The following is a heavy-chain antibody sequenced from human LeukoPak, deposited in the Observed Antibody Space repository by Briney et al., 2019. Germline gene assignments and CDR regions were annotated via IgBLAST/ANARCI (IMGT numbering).Heavy chain of an antibody. J-gene: IGHJ4*02. D-gene: IGHD4-23*01. V-gene: IGHV3-21*04. CDR2: ISSSSSYI. Sequence: GGSLRLSCAASGFTFSSYSMNWVRQAPGKGLEWVSSISSSSSYIYYADSVKGRFTISRDNARNSLHLQMNSLSADDTALYYCVRRFYGGNPVDFFDYWGQGTLVTVSS. CDR1: GFTFSSYS. CDR3: VRRFYGGNPVDFFDY.